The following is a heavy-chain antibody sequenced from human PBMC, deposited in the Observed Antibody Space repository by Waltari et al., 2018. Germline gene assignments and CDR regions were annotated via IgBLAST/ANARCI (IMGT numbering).Heavy chain of an antibody. J-gene: IGHJ4*02. CDR1: GFPLRSYW. D-gene: IGHD5-18*01. Sequence: EVQLVESVGGLVQHGWSLILSCAASGFPLRSYWMSCVRQAPGKGLEWLANINHDGSGKYFLGSVKGRFTISRDNAKNSVYLQMNSLTGEDTAVYYCATSLDAAGNDWGQGTLVTVSS. CDR3: ATSLDAAGND. V-gene: IGHV3-7*01. CDR2: INHDGSGK.